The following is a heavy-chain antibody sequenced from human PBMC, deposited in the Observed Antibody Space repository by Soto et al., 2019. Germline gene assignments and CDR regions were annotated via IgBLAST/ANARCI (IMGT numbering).Heavy chain of an antibody. CDR3: ARGAWLELPNWFDP. CDR2: IYYSGST. V-gene: IGHV4-59*01. D-gene: IGHD1-26*01. J-gene: IGHJ5*02. CDR1: GGSISSDY. Sequence: ETLSLTCTVSGGSISSDYWSWIRQPPGKGLEWIGYIYYSGSTNYNPSLKSRVTISVDTSKNQFSLKLSSVTAADTAVYYCARGAWLELPNWFDPWGKGTLVTVSS.